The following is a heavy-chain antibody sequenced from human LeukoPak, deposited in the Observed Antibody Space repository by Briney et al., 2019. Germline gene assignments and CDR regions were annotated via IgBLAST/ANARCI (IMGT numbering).Heavy chain of an antibody. D-gene: IGHD3-16*01. Sequence: SETLSLTCTVAGGSISNHYWSWIRHPAGTGLEWIGRFFHIGSTNYNPSLKSRVTMSVDTPSNRFSLNLTSVTAADTAVYYCARGPLGGESFDIWGQGTMATVSS. CDR1: GGSISNHY. CDR2: FFHIGST. V-gene: IGHV4-4*07. J-gene: IGHJ3*02. CDR3: ARGPLGGESFDI.